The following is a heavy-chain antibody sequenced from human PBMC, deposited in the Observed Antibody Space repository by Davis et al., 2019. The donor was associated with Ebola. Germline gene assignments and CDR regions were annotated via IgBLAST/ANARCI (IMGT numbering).Heavy chain of an antibody. Sequence: PGGSLRLSCAASGFTFDDYAMHWVRQAPGKGLEWVSAISNSGGSTYYADSVKGRFTISRDNSKNTLYLQVNSLRAEDTAVYYCARDSFSRLLIDYWGQGTLVTVSS. D-gene: IGHD2/OR15-2a*01. CDR1: GFTFDDYA. V-gene: IGHV3-23*01. J-gene: IGHJ4*02. CDR3: ARDSFSRLLIDY. CDR2: ISNSGGST.